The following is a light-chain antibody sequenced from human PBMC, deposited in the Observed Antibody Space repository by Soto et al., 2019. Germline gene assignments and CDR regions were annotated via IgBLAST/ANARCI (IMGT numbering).Light chain of an antibody. Sequence: QCVLTQPRSVSGSRRQSVSISCTGTNSDVGAYTLVSWYQQRPGKAPKLIISAVSYRPSGVPDRSAGSKSGNTASLTISGLQTEDEADYYCFSYTASDRGVFGGATKVTVL. CDR3: FSYTASDRGV. CDR2: AVS. V-gene: IGLV2-11*01. J-gene: IGLJ3*02. CDR1: NSDVGAYTL.